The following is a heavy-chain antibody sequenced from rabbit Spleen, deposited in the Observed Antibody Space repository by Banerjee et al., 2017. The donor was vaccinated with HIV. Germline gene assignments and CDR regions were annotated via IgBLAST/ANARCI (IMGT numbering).Heavy chain of an antibody. CDR3: ARNNVGAPGYGHAIAL. CDR2: IAGSSSGFT. V-gene: IGHV1S40*01. CDR1: GFSFSSSDY. Sequence: QSLEESGGGLVQPEGSLTLTCKASGFSFSSSDYICWVRQAPGKGLEWISCIAGSSSGFTYSATWATGRFTISKTSSTTVTLQMTDLTAADTATYFCARNNVGAPGYGHAIALWGPGTLVTVS. D-gene: IGHD6-1*01. J-gene: IGHJ4*01.